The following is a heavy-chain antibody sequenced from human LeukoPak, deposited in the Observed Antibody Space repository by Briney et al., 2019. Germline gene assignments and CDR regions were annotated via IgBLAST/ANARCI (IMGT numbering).Heavy chain of an antibody. V-gene: IGHV3-74*01. J-gene: IGHJ3*02. Sequence: GGSLRLSCAAAGFTFSTYWMHWVRQVPGKGLVWVSRINSDGRTTGYADSVKGRFTISRDNAKNTLYLQMDSLRVEDTAVYYCGSPRTFSGRNVLDMWGQGTMVTVSS. CDR3: GSPRTFSGRNVLDM. CDR2: INSDGRTT. D-gene: IGHD3-10*02. CDR1: GFTFSTYW.